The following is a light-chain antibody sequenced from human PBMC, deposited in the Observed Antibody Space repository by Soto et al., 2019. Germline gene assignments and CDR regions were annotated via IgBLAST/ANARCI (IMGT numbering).Light chain of an antibody. CDR2: GAS. CDR3: QQYGSSRFT. J-gene: IGKJ3*01. Sequence: EIVWTQSPGTLSLSPGERATLSCRASQSISSSYLAWYQQKPGQAPRLLVYGASSRATGIPDRFSGSGSGTDFTLTISRLEPEDFAVYYCQQYGSSRFTFCPGTKVDIK. V-gene: IGKV3-20*01. CDR1: QSISSSY.